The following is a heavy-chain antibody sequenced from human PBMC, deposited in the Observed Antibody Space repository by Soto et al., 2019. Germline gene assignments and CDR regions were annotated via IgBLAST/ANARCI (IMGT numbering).Heavy chain of an antibody. J-gene: IGHJ6*02. Sequence: GGSLRLSCAASGFTFSSYAMSWVRQAPGKGLEWVSAISGSGGSTYYADSVKGRFTISRDNSKNTLYLQMNSLRAEDTAVYYCAKVTYGGKYYYYYGMDVWGQGTTVTVSS. CDR2: ISGSGGST. CDR3: AKVTYGGKYYYYYGMDV. CDR1: GFTFSSYA. D-gene: IGHD4-17*01. V-gene: IGHV3-23*01.